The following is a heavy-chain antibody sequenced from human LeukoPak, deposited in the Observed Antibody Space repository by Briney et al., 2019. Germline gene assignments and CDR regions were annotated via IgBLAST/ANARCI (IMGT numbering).Heavy chain of an antibody. Sequence: GGSLRLSCAASGFTFSSYAMSWVRQAPWKGLEWVSAISGSGGSTYYADSVKGRFTISRDNSKNTLYLQMNSLRAEDTAVYYCAKDGSGVLRYFDWYSSGPPPHTWFDPWGQGTLVTVSS. CDR2: ISGSGGST. V-gene: IGHV3-23*01. J-gene: IGHJ5*02. CDR1: GFTFSSYA. CDR3: AKDGSGVLRYFDWYSSGPPPHTWFDP. D-gene: IGHD3-9*01.